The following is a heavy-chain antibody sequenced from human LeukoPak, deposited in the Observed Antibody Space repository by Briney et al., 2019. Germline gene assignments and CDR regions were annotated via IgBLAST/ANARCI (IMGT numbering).Heavy chain of an antibody. V-gene: IGHV3-21*01. CDR1: GFTFSSYS. Sequence: GGSLRLSCAASGFTFSSYSMNWVRQAPGRGLEWVSSISSSSSYIYYADSVKGRFTISRDNAKNSLYLQMNSLRAEDTAVYYCARAAPEESFWGSGYYMYFDYWGQGTLVTVSS. CDR3: ARAAPEESFWGSGYYMYFDY. D-gene: IGHD3-22*01. J-gene: IGHJ4*02. CDR2: ISSSSSYI.